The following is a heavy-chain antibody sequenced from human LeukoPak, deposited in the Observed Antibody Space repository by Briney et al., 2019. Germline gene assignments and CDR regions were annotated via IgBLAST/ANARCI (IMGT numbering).Heavy chain of an antibody. CDR1: GFSVSDNG. Sequence: TGGSLRLSCAASGFSVSDNGMSWVRQAPGKGLEWVSYISSSGSTIYYADSVKGRFTISRDNAKNSLYLQMNSLRAEDTAVYYCAELGITMIGGAWGKGTTVTISS. D-gene: IGHD3-10*02. CDR2: ISSSGSTI. CDR3: AELGITMIGGA. J-gene: IGHJ6*04. V-gene: IGHV3-11*04.